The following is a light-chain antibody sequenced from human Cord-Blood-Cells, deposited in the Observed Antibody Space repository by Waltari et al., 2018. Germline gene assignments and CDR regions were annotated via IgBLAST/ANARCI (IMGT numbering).Light chain of an antibody. CDR3: QQYGSSNPYS. Sequence: ELVLTQSPGTLSLSPGDRATLSCRASQSVSSSYLAWYQQKPGQAPRHLIYGASSRATGIPDRFSGSGSGTDFTLTISRLEPEDFAVYYCQQYGSSNPYSFGQGTKLEIK. CDR2: GAS. CDR1: QSVSSSY. J-gene: IGKJ2*03. V-gene: IGKV3-20*01.